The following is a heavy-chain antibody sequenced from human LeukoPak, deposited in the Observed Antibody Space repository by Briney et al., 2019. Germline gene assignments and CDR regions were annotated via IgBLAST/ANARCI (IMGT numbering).Heavy chain of an antibody. Sequence: GASVKVSCKASGGTFSSYAISWVRQAPGQGLEWMGGIIPIFGTANYAQKFQGRVTITADESTSTAYMELSSLRSEDTAVYYSARVATVTTYYYYGMDVWGQGTTVTVSS. CDR2: IIPIFGTA. CDR1: GGTFSSYA. CDR3: ARVATVTTYYYYGMDV. D-gene: IGHD4-11*01. V-gene: IGHV1-69*13. J-gene: IGHJ6*02.